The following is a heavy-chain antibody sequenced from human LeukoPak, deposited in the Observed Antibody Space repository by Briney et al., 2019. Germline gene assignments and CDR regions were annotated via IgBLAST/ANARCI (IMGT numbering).Heavy chain of an antibody. CDR2: ISSSGSTI. CDR1: GFTFSDYY. CDR3: ARDRIPPYYYYYYGMDV. Sequence: GGSLRLSCAASGFTFSDYYMSWIRQAPGKGLEWVSYISSSGSTIYYADSVKGRFTISRDNAKNSLYPQMNSLRAEDTAVYYCARDRIPPYYYYYYGMDVWGQGTTVTVSS. V-gene: IGHV3-11*01. J-gene: IGHJ6*02.